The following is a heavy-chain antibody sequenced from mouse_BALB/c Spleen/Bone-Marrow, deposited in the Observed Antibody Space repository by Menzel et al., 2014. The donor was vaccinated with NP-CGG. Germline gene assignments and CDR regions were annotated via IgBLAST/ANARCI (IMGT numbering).Heavy chain of an antibody. D-gene: IGHD3-3*01. CDR3: ARDCAVPFAY. CDR2: INPSSGYT. Sequence: VQLQQSGAELARPGASVKMSCKASGYTFTSYTMHWVRQRPGQGLEWIGYINPSSGYTNYNQKFKDKATLTADKSSSTAFKQRSSLTSEAAVFYYGARDCAVPFAYWGQGTLVTVSA. J-gene: IGHJ3*01. CDR1: GYTFTSYT. V-gene: IGHV1-4*01.